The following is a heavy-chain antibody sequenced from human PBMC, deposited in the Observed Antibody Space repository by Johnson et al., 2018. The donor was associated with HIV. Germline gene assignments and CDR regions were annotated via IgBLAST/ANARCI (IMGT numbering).Heavy chain of an antibody. CDR2: ISYDGSNK. V-gene: IGHV3-30*14. CDR3: ARETPGGGAFDI. Sequence: QVQLVESGGGVVQPGRSLRLSCAASGFTFSSYAMHWVRQAPGKGLEWVAVISYDGSNKYYADSVKGRFTISRDNSKNTLYLQMNSLRAEDTAVYYCARETPGGGAFDIWGQGTMVTVSS. J-gene: IGHJ3*02. CDR1: GFTFSSYA. D-gene: IGHD3-16*01.